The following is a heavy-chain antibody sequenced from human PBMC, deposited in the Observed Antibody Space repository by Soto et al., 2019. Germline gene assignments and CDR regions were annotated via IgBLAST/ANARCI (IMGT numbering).Heavy chain of an antibody. V-gene: IGHV3-15*07. CDR3: TTRAEYCSSTSCYNWFDP. Sequence: GGSLRLSCAASGFTFSNAWMNWVRQAPGKGLEWVGRIKSKTDGGTTDYAAPVKGRFTISRDDSKNTLYLQMNSLKTEDTAVYYCTTRAEYCSSTSCYNWFDPWGQGTLVTVSS. CDR2: IKSKTDGGTT. J-gene: IGHJ5*02. D-gene: IGHD2-2*01. CDR1: GFTFSNAW.